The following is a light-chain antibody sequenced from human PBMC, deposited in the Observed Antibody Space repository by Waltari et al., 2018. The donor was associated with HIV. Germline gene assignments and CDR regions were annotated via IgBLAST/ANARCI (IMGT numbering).Light chain of an antibody. J-gene: IGKJ3*01. V-gene: IGKV1-27*01. CDR2: AAS. CDR3: QKYNSAPLT. Sequence: DIQITQSPSSLSASVGDRVTITCRASQGIGNSLAWYQQKPGKVPTLLSYAASTLQSGVPSRFSGSGSGTDFTLTISSLQPEDFATYYCQKYNSAPLTFGPGTKVDVK. CDR1: QGIGNS.